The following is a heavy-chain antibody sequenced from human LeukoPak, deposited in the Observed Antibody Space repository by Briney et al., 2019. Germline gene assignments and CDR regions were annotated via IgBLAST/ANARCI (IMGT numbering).Heavy chain of an antibody. CDR2: INHSGST. J-gene: IGHJ4*02. CDR1: GGSFSGYY. Sequence: PSETLSLTCAVYGGSFSGYYWSWIRQPPGKGLDWIGEINHSGSTNYNPSLKSRVTISVGTSKNQFSLKLSSVTAADTAVYYCARAYYYGSGSYYYYRGQGTLVTVSS. CDR3: ARAYYYGSGSYYYY. V-gene: IGHV4-34*01. D-gene: IGHD3-10*01.